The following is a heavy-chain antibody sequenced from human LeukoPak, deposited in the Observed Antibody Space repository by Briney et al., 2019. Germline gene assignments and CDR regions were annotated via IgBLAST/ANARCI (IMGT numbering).Heavy chain of an antibody. CDR1: GFTFSTYA. Sequence: GGSLRLSCAASGFTFSTYAMTWVRQAPGKGLEWVSGISASGGSTYYADSVKGRFNISRDNSKNTLYLQMSSLRAEDTAVYYCAKGVTIYTNSGLGYWGQGTLVTVSS. CDR2: ISASGGST. V-gene: IGHV3-23*01. J-gene: IGHJ4*02. CDR3: AKGVTIYTNSGLGY. D-gene: IGHD7-27*01.